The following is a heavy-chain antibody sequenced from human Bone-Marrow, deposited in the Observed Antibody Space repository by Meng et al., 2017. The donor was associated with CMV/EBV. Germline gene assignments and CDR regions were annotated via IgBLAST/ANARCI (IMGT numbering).Heavy chain of an antibody. D-gene: IGHD2-2*01. CDR3: ARDLVYCSSTSCRSYGMDV. CDR1: GGSISSSSYY. J-gene: IGHJ6*02. CDR2: IYYSGST. V-gene: IGHV4-39*07. Sequence: SETLSLTCTVSGGSISSSSYYWGWIRQPPGKGLEWIGSIYYSGSTYYNPSLKSRVTISVDTSKNQFSLKLSSVTAADTAVYYCARDLVYCSSTSCRSYGMDVWGQGTTVTVSS.